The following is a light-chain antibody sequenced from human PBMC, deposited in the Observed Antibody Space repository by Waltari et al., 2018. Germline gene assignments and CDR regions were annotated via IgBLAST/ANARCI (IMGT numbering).Light chain of an antibody. CDR3: AAWDDSLSGVV. V-gene: IGLV1-47*01. J-gene: IGLJ2*01. CDR1: SSNIGSNY. Sequence: QSVLTQPPSASGTPGQRVTISCSGSSSNIGSNYVYWYQQLPGTAPKLLIHRKNQRPSGVPDRFSGSKSGTSASLAISGLRSEDEADYYCAAWDDSLSGVVFGGGTKLTVL. CDR2: RKN.